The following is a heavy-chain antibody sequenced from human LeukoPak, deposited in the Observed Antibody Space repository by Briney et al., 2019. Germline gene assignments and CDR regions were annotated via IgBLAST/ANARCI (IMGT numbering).Heavy chain of an antibody. CDR2: IIPIFGTA. CDR3: ARDDYYDSSGYSPYNWFDP. J-gene: IGHJ5*02. CDR1: GGTFSSYA. D-gene: IGHD3-22*01. Sequence: SVKVSCKASGGTFSSYAISWVRQAPGQGLEWMGGIIPIFGTANYAQKFQGRVTITADESTSTAYMELSSLRSEDTAVYYCARDDYYDSSGYSPYNWFDPWGQGTLVTVSS. V-gene: IGHV1-69*13.